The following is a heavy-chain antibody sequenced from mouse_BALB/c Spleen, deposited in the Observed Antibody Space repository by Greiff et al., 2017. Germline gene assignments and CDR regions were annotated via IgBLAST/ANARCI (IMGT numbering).Heavy chain of an antibody. V-gene: IGHV1-69*02. CDR2: IDPSDSYT. Sequence: QVQLQQPGAELVKPGASVKLSCKASGYTFTSYWMHWVKQRPGQGLEWIGEIDPSDSYTNYNQKFKGKATLTVDKSSSTAYMQLSSLTSEDSAVYYCASGYYGSSSYYYAMDYWGQGTSVTVSS. CDR3: ASGYYGSSSYYYAMDY. D-gene: IGHD1-1*01. CDR1: GYTFTSYW. J-gene: IGHJ4*01.